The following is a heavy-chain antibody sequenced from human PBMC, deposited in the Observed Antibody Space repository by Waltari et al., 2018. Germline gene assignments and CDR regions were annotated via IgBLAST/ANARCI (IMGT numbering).Heavy chain of an antibody. D-gene: IGHD6-13*01. CDR3: ALSPQQLLAFDF. CDR2: SGTIRRLT. J-gene: IGHJ3*01. Sequence: QVQVVQSGTEVKKPGSSVRVSCKVSGDTFNKYAISWVRQAPGQGLEWMGKSGTIRRLTNFSQKFRDRVTLTATTSTTTAFMDLTDLTSEDTAVYYCALSPQQLLAFDFWGQGTMVTVSS. V-gene: IGHV1-69*04. CDR1: GDTFNKYA.